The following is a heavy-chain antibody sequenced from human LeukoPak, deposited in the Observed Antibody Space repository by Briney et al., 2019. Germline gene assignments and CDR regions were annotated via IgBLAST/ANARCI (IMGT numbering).Heavy chain of an antibody. CDR1: GGSFSGYY. D-gene: IGHD2-2*01. CDR3: ARIRYCSSTSCLAHYYYYMDV. CDR2: INHSGST. V-gene: IGHV4-34*01. Sequence: SETLSLTCAVYGGSFSGYYWSWIRQPPGKGLEWIGEINHSGSTNYNPPLKSRVTISVDTSKNQFSLKLSSVTAADTAVYYCARIRYCSSTSCLAHYYYYMDVWCKGTTVTVSS. J-gene: IGHJ6*03.